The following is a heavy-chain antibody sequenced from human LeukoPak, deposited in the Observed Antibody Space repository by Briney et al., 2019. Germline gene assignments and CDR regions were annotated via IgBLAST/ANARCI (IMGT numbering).Heavy chain of an antibody. Sequence: PSETLSLTCTVSGGSISGNFWSWIRQPPGKGLEWIGYIYYSGSTNYNPSLKSRVTISVDTSKNQFSLKLSSVTAADTAVYYCARGPHLYGGYVSYYYYGMDVWGQGTTVTVSS. D-gene: IGHD5-12*01. CDR3: ARGPHLYGGYVSYYYYGMDV. CDR2: IYYSGST. CDR1: GGSISGNF. V-gene: IGHV4-59*12. J-gene: IGHJ6*02.